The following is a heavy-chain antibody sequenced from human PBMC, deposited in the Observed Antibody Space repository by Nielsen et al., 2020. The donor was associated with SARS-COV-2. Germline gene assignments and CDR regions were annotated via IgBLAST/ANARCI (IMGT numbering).Heavy chain of an antibody. Sequence: ASVKVSCKASGYTFTSYAMNWVRQAPGQGLEWMGWINTNTGNPTYAQGFTGRFVFSLDTSVSTAYLQISSLKAEDTAVYYCARDLGIAAGTTTISNWFDPWGQGTLVTVSS. J-gene: IGHJ5*02. CDR3: ARDLGIAAGTTTISNWFDP. V-gene: IGHV7-4-1*02. CDR2: INTNTGNP. CDR1: GYTFTSYA. D-gene: IGHD6-13*01.